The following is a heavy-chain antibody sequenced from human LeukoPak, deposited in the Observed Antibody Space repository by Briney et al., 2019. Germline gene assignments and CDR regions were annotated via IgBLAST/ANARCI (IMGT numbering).Heavy chain of an antibody. J-gene: IGHJ4*02. Sequence: GGSLRLSCAASGFTFSSYAMSWVRQAPGKGLEWVSAISGSGGSTYYADSVKGRFTISRDNSKNTLYLQMNSLRAEDTAVYYCAKGLEGSPVPYYFDYWGQGTLVTVSS. CDR3: AKGLEGSPVPYYFDY. CDR1: GFTFSSYA. D-gene: IGHD1-1*01. V-gene: IGHV3-23*01. CDR2: ISGSGGST.